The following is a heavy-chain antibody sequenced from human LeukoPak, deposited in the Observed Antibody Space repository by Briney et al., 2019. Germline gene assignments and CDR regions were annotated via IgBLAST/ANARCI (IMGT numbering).Heavy chain of an antibody. V-gene: IGHV3-9*01. J-gene: IGHJ4*02. CDR3: AKAPGAGYSSSWFDY. D-gene: IGHD6-13*01. Sequence: PGGSLRLSCAASGFTFDDYAMHWVRHAPGKGLEWVSGISWNSGSIGYADSVKGRFTISRDNAKNSLYLQMNSLRAEDTALYYCAKAPGAGYSSSWFDYWGQGTLVTVSS. CDR1: GFTFDDYA. CDR2: ISWNSGSI.